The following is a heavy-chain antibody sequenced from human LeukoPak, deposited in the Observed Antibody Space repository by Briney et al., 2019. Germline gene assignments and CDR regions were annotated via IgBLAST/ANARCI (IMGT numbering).Heavy chain of an antibody. V-gene: IGHV3-23*01. D-gene: IGHD3-16*01. CDR3: SRDDYVWGSFVY. J-gene: IGHJ4*02. CDR1: GFTFSSYA. CDR2: ISGSGGST. Sequence: GGSLRLSCAASGFTFSSYAMSWVRQAPGKGLEWVSAISGSGGSTYYADSVKGRFTISRDNSKNTLYLQMNSLRAEDTAVYYCSRDDYVWGSFVYWGQGTLVTVSS.